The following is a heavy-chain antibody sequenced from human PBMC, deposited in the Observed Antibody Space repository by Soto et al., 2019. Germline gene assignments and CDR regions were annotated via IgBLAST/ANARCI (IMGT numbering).Heavy chain of an antibody. Sequence: QVQLVQSGAEVKKPGSSVKVSCKASGGTFSSYTISWVRQAPGQGLEWMGRIIPILGIANYAQKFQGRVTITADKSTSTAYMELSRLRSEDTAVYYCARIPTKPYYYYYYLDVWGKGTTVTVSS. CDR2: IIPILGIA. CDR1: GGTFSSYT. J-gene: IGHJ6*03. CDR3: ARIPTKPYYYYYYLDV. V-gene: IGHV1-69*02. D-gene: IGHD1-26*01.